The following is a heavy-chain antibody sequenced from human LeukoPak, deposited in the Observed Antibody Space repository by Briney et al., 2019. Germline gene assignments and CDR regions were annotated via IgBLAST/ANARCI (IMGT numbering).Heavy chain of an antibody. CDR1: GGTFSSYA. D-gene: IGHD1-26*01. V-gene: IGHV1-69*04. CDR2: IIPILGIA. CDR3: ARAARWELSPGYFDY. J-gene: IGHJ4*02. Sequence: SVKVSCKASGGTFSSYAISWVRQAPGQGLEWMGRIIPILGIANYAQKFQGRVTITADKSTSTAYMELSSLRSGDTAVYYCARAARWELSPGYFDYWGQGTLVTVSS.